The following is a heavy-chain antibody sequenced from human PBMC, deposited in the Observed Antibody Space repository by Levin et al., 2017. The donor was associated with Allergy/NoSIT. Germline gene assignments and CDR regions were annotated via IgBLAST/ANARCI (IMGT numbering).Heavy chain of an antibody. CDR2: ISWNSGSI. Sequence: GGSLRLSCAASGFTFDDYAMHWVRQAPGKGLEWVSGISWNSGSIGYADSVKGRFTISRDNAKNSLYLQMNSLRAEDTALYYCAKSYYGDYGYSFSYFDYWGQGTLVTVSS. V-gene: IGHV3-9*01. CDR3: AKSYYGDYGYSFSYFDY. J-gene: IGHJ4*02. CDR1: GFTFDDYA. D-gene: IGHD4-17*01.